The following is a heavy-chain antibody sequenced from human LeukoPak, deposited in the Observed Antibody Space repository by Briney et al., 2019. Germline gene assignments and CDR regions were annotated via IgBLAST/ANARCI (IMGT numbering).Heavy chain of an antibody. Sequence: SETLSLTCAVYGGSFSGYYWSWIRQPPGKGLEWIGEINHSGSTNYNPSLKSRVTMSVDTSKNQFSLNLTSVTAADTAVYYCARGAGYSREVNFYHYMDVWGKGTTVTVSS. CDR3: ARGAGYSREVNFYHYMDV. CDR2: INHSGST. V-gene: IGHV4-34*01. J-gene: IGHJ6*03. D-gene: IGHD1-26*01. CDR1: GGSFSGYY.